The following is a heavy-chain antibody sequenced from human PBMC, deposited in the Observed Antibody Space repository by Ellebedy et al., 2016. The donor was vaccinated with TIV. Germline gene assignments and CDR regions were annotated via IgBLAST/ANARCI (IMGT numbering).Heavy chain of an antibody. Sequence: AASVTVSCKASGYTFTSYGISWVRQAPGQGLEWMGWISAYNGNTYYAQKLQRRVTLTIDTSTSTDYIELRSLRSDDTALYYCATKGAELTALGFWGQGTLVTVSS. V-gene: IGHV1-18*01. CDR1: GYTFTSYG. CDR3: ATKGAELTALGF. J-gene: IGHJ4*02. CDR2: ISAYNGNT. D-gene: IGHD1-14*01.